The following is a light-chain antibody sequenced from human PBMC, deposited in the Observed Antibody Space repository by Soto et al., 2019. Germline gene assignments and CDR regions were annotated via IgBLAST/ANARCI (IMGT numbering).Light chain of an antibody. Sequence: EIVLTQSPGTLSLSPGERATLSFRASQSLSNNIYLAWYQQKPGQAPRLLIYDASTRATGVPARFSGSGSGTDFTLTISSLQSEDFAVYYCQHYNYWPYTFGQGTKVDIK. J-gene: IGKJ2*01. CDR2: DAS. CDR1: QSLSNN. V-gene: IGKV3-15*01. CDR3: QHYNYWPYT.